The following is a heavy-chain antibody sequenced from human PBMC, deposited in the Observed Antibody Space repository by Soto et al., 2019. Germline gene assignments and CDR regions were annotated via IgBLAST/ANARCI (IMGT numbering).Heavy chain of an antibody. J-gene: IGHJ4*02. V-gene: IGHV4-4*02. D-gene: IGHD1-7*01. Sequence: QVQLQESGPGLVKPSGTLSLTCAVSGGSFTSNNWWTWVRQPPGQGLEWIGEIYRTGSTNYNPSLNSRVNISLDKSETPFSLKVTSLTAADTAVYYCASRDPGTSVDYWGQGTLVTVSS. CDR3: ASRDPGTSVDY. CDR1: GGSFTSNNW. CDR2: IYRTGST.